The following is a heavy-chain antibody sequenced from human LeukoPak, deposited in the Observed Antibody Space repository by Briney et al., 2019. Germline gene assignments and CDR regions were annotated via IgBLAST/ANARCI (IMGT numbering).Heavy chain of an antibody. J-gene: IGHJ6*03. V-gene: IGHV3-23*01. Sequence: GGSLRLSCAASGFTFSSYAMSWVRQAPGKGLEWVSAISGSGGSTYYADSVKGRFTISRDNSKNTLYLQVNSLRAEDTAVYYCAKGSGDSSGYYYAYYYYYMGVWGKGTTVTVSS. CDR3: AKGSGDSSGYYYAYYYYYMGV. CDR2: ISGSGGST. CDR1: GFTFSSYA. D-gene: IGHD3-22*01.